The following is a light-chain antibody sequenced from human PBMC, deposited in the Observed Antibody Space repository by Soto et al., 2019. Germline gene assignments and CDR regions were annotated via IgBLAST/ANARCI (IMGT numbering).Light chain of an antibody. Sequence: DIQMTQSPSTLSASIGDRITITCRASQNINNWIAWYQQKPGKAPKLLIYAASSLQSGVPSRFSGSGSGTDFTLTISSLQPEDFATYYCQQSYSTPTFGGGTKVDIK. J-gene: IGKJ4*01. CDR2: AAS. V-gene: IGKV1-39*01. CDR3: QQSYSTPT. CDR1: QNINNW.